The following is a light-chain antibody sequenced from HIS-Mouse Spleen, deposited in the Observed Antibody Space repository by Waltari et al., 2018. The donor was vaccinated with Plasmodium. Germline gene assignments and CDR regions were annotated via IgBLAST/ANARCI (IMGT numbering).Light chain of an antibody. J-gene: IGKJ3*01. CDR3: QQYDNLPPLFT. CDR1: KDITNY. CDR2: DAS. Sequence: DIQMTQSPSSLSASVGDRVTITCQPSKDITNYLNWYQQKPGKAPKLLIYDASNLETGVPSRFSGSGSGTDFTFTISSLQPEDIATYYCQQYDNLPPLFTFGPGTKVDIK. V-gene: IGKV1-33*01.